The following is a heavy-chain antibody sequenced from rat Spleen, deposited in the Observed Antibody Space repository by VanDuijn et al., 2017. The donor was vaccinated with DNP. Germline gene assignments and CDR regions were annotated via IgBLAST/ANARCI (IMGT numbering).Heavy chain of an antibody. J-gene: IGHJ2*01. Sequence: EVQLVESGGDLVQPGRSLKLSCVASGLTFNNYWMTWIRQVPGKGLEWVASITSSGGSTYYPDSVKGRFTISRDNAKSTRYLHMIRLRSEAMATYYCARPYGHNNGVFAYWGKGVMVTVSS. V-gene: IGHV5-31*01. D-gene: IGHD1-11*01. CDR3: ARPYGHNNGVFAY. CDR2: ITSSGGST. CDR1: GLTFNNYW.